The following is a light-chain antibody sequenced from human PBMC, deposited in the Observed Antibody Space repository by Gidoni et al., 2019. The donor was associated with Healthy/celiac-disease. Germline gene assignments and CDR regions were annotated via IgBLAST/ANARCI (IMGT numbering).Light chain of an antibody. V-gene: IGKV1-9*01. Sequence: DIQVTQSPCLLSASVGDRVTITCRANKGISSYLACYQQKPGKAPKLLIYAASTLQSGVPSRFSGSGSGTEFTLTISSLQPEDLATYYCQQLNSYPSLTFGGGTKVEIK. J-gene: IGKJ4*01. CDR2: AAS. CDR3: QQLNSYPSLT. CDR1: KGISSY.